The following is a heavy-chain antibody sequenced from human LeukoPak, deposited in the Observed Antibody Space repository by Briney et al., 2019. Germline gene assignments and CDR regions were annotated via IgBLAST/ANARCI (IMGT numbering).Heavy chain of an antibody. CDR3: GKDRTSAWSWDY. D-gene: IGHD2-2*01. CDR1: GFTFSSYD. CDR2: ILSDGNDK. J-gene: IGHJ4*02. V-gene: IGHV3-30*18. Sequence: GGSLTLSCAATGFTFSSYDMHCVRQAPARGLEWVALILSDGNDKYYADSVKGRFTISRHNSKDTLDLQTNSHRAEDRAVYYCGKDRTSAWSWDYWGQGTLVIVSS.